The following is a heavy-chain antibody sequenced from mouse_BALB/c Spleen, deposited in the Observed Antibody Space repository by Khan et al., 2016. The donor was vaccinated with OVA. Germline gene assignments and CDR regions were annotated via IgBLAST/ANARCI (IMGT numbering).Heavy chain of an antibody. CDR2: IYPGSGST. D-gene: IGHD1-1*01. J-gene: IGHJ3*01. V-gene: IGHV1-77*01. Sequence: QVQLQQSGPELVKPGASVKMSCKASGYTFSDYVISWVKLRTGQGLEWIGEIYPGSGSTYYNEKFKGKSTLTADKHTSTAYMQLSSLTSEDSAVYFCARSYDGAWFTYWGQGTLVTVSA. CDR1: GYTFSDYV. CDR3: ARSYDGAWFTY.